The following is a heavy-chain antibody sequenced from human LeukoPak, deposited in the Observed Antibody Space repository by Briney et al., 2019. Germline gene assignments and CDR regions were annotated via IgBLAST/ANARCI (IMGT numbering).Heavy chain of an antibody. V-gene: IGHV1-18*01. D-gene: IGHD3-9*01. CDR1: GYTFASYG. J-gene: IGHJ6*03. CDR3: ARGALRYFDLASGDYYYYMDV. Sequence: ASVKVSCKASGYTFASYGIIWVRQAPGQGLEWMGWISAYDGNTDYAQKFQGRVSLTRDTSTGSAYLELRRLISDDTAVYYCARGALRYFDLASGDYYYYMDVWGKGTTVTISS. CDR2: ISAYDGNT.